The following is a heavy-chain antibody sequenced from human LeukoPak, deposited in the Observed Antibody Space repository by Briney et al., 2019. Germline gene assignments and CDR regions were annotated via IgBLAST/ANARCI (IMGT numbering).Heavy chain of an antibody. V-gene: IGHV1-18*04. J-gene: IGHJ5*02. Sequence: ASVKVSCKASGYTFTGYYMHWVRQAPGQGLEWMGWISAYNGNTNYAQKLQGRVTMTTDTSTSTAYMELRSLRSDDTAVYYCARVGDGYNGNWFDPWGQGTLVTVSS. CDR2: ISAYNGNT. D-gene: IGHD5-24*01. CDR3: ARVGDGYNGNWFDP. CDR1: GYTFTGYY.